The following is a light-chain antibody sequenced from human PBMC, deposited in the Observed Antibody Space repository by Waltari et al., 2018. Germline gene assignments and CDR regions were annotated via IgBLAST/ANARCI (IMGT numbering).Light chain of an antibody. CDR2: EVS. J-gene: IGLJ2*01. CDR3: SSYAGSDSRVV. CDR1: SSDVGGYNY. V-gene: IGLV2-8*01. Sequence: QSALTQPPSASGSPGQSVTISCTGTSSDVGGYNYVSWYQQHPGKAPKRMIYEVSKRPPGVPDRFSGSKSGNTASLTVSGLQAEDEADYYCSSYAGSDSRVVFGGGTKLTVL.